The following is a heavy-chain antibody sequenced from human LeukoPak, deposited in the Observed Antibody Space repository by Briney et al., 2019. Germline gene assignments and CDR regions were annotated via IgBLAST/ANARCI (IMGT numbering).Heavy chain of an antibody. CDR3: AIDPVQVVPVDMEDY. V-gene: IGHV1-24*01. D-gene: IGHD2-2*01. CDR2: FDPEEGET. Sequence: ASVKVSCKVSGYTLSELSMHWVRQAPGKGLEWMGGFDPEEGETIYAQKFQGRVTMTEDTSTDTAYMELSSLTSEDTAVYYCAIDPVQVVPVDMEDYWGQGTLVTVSS. J-gene: IGHJ4*02. CDR1: GYTLSELS.